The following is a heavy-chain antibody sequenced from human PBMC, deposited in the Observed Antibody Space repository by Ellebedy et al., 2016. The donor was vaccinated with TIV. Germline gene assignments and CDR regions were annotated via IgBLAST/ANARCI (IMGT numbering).Heavy chain of an antibody. D-gene: IGHD3-9*01. CDR2: VKYSGST. CDR1: GVTIGNYY. J-gene: IGHJ6*02. V-gene: IGHV4-59*01. Sequence: MPSETLSLTCTVSGVTIGNYYWNWIRQPPGQGLEWIGNVKYSGSTNYNPSLTSRVSISVETSKNQFSLKLSSVTAADTAVYYCAREGYDLLTGDYKYGMDVWGQGTTVTVSS. CDR3: AREGYDLLTGDYKYGMDV.